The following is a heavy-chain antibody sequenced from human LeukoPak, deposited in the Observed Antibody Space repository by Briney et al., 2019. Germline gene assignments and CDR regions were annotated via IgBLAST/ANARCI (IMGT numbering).Heavy chain of an antibody. CDR2: IYYSGST. V-gene: IGHV4-31*03. CDR3: ARAKRDGYNLADY. CDR1: GGSISIGGYY. J-gene: IGHJ4*02. Sequence: PSETLSLTCTVSGGSISIGGYYWSWIRQHPGKGLEWIGYIYYSGSTYYNPSLKSRVTISVDTSKNQFSLKLTSVTAADTDVYYCARAKRDGYNLADYWGQGTLVIVSS. D-gene: IGHD5-24*01.